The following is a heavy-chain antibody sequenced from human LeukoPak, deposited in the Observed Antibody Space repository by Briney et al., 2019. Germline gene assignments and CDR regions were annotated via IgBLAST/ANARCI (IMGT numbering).Heavy chain of an antibody. CDR3: ATDRVETIVGNVWYRAFDI. CDR2: FDPEDGKT. CDR1: GHTLTELS. V-gene: IGHV1-24*01. Sequence: ASVKVSCKVSGHTLTELSIHWVRQAPVKGLEWMGGFDPEDGKTIYAQKFQGRVTMTEDTSTDTAYIELSSLRSEDTAVYYCATDRVETIVGNVWYRAFDIWGQGTMVTVSS. D-gene: IGHD2-15*01. J-gene: IGHJ3*02.